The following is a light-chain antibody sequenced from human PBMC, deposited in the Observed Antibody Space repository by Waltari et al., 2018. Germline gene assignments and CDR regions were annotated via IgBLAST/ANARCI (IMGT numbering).Light chain of an antibody. CDR3: QQYYTTPT. CDR1: QTVLYSANNKNY. V-gene: IGKV4-1*01. CDR2: WAS. Sequence: DIVMTQSPDSLAVSLCERAPIPFKSSQTVLYSANNKNYLAWYQQKEVQSPKLLLYWASTRESGVPDGFSGSGSGRDFTLTINSVQAEDVAVYYCQQYYTTPTFGQGTKVEIK. J-gene: IGKJ1*01.